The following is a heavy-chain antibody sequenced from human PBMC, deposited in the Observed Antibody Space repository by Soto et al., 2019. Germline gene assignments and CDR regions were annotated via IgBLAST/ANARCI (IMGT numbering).Heavy chain of an antibody. CDR3: AKDGTRYCSSTSCYIGGDAFDI. CDR1: GFTFSSYA. J-gene: IGHJ3*02. V-gene: IGHV3-23*01. CDR2: ISGSGGST. Sequence: EVQLLESGGCLVQPGGSLRLSCAASGFTFSSYAMSWVRQAPGKGLEWVSAISGSGGSTYYADSVKGRFTISRDNSKNTLYLQMNSLRAEDTAVYYCAKDGTRYCSSTSCYIGGDAFDIWGQGTMVTVSS. D-gene: IGHD2-2*02.